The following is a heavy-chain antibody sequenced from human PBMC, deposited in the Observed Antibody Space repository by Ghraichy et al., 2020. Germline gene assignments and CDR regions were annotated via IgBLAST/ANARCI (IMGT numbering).Heavy chain of an antibody. D-gene: IGHD5-12*01. CDR3: ARGGGYSGYDSTVWSY. Sequence: SETLSLTCTVSGGSISSGDYYWSWIRQPPGKGLEWIGYIYYSGSTYYNPSLKSRVTISVDTSKNQFSLKLSSVTAADTAVYYCARGGGYSGYDSTVWSYWGQGTLVTVSS. CDR2: IYYSGST. CDR1: GGSISSGDYY. J-gene: IGHJ4*02. V-gene: IGHV4-30-4*01.